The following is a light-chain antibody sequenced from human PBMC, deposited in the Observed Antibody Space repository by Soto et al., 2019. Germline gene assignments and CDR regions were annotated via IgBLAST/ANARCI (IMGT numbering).Light chain of an antibody. J-gene: IGLJ1*01. CDR3: SSYTSSSTGV. Sequence: QSVLTQPASVSGSPGQSITISCTGTSSDVGGYNYVSWYQQHPGKAPKLMIYDVSNRPSGVSNRFSGSKSGNTASLTISGLQVEAGADYYCSSYTSSSTGVFGTGTKVTVL. CDR1: SSDVGGYNY. CDR2: DVS. V-gene: IGLV2-14*01.